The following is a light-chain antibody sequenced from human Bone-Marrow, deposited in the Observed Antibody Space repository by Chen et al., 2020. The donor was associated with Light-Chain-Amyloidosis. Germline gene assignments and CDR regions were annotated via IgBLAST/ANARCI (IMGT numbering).Light chain of an antibody. CDR3: QQYYSYPFP. J-gene: IGKJ5*01. CDR1: QGISSY. Sequence: AIRLTQSPSSLSASTGDRVTITCRASQGISSYLAWYQQNPGKAPKLLIYAASTLQSGVPSRFSGSGSGTDFTLTISCLQSEDFATYYCQQYYSYPFPFGQGTRLEI. CDR2: AAS. V-gene: IGKV1-8*01.